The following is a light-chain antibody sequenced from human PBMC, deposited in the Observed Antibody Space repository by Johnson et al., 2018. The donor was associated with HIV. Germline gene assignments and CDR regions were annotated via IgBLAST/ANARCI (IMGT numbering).Light chain of an antibody. Sequence: QSVLTQPPSVSAAPGQKVTISCSGSSSDMGNYAVSWYQQLPGTAPKLLIYENNKRPSGIPDRFSGSKSGTSATLGITGLQTGEEADYYCGTWDSSLISNVFGPGSKVTVL. V-gene: IGLV1-51*02. CDR3: GTWDSSLISNV. CDR1: SSDMGNYA. J-gene: IGLJ1*01. CDR2: ENN.